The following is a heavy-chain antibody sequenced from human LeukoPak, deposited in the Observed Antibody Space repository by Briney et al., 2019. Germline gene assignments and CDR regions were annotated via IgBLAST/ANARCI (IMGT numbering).Heavy chain of an antibody. CDR3: ARHNGDSGAFDI. V-gene: IGHV4-39*07. J-gene: IGHJ3*02. CDR2: VDYSGGT. CDR1: GDSFSSVTDY. D-gene: IGHD2-8*01. Sequence: PSETLSLTCTVSGDSFSSVTDYWAWIRQPPGKGLEWIASVDYSGGTYYNPSLESRVAISADMSKNQFSLKLTSVTGADTAVYYCARHNGDSGAFDIWGQGTMVTVSS.